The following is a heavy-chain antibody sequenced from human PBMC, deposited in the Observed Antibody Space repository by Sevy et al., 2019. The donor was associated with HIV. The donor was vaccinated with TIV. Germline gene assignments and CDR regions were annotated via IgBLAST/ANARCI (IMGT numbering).Heavy chain of an antibody. Sequence: GGSLRLSCAASGFTFNTYSMNWVRQAPGKGLEWISSVSSDSMLIYYADSVKGRFTISRDNARNLLFLQMNTLRADDTAVYYCTSLGQLWLLNFWGQGALVTVSS. CDR2: VSSDSMLI. CDR1: GFTFNTYS. D-gene: IGHD3-16*01. CDR3: TSLGQLWLLNF. J-gene: IGHJ4*02. V-gene: IGHV3-21*01.